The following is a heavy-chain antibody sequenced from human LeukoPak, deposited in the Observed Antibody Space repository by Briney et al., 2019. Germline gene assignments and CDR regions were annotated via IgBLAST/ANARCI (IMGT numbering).Heavy chain of an antibody. D-gene: IGHD3-3*01. CDR1: GFNFNYYG. J-gene: IGHJ5*02. CDR2: ISNNGNDK. V-gene: IGHV3-30*18. Sequence: GGSLRLSCAASGFNFNYYGMHWFRQAPGKGLEWVAFISNNGNDKYYADSLVGRFTVSRDNSKHTVYLQVNSPGGDDTAVYFCAKGGVWSGDAWGQGTLVTVSS. CDR3: AKGGVWSGDA.